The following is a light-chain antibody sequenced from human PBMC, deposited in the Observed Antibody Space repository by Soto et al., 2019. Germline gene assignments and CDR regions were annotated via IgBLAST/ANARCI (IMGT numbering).Light chain of an antibody. CDR1: SSDVGGYNY. Sequence: CVLPQPASASGAPGQSVTISCTGTSSDVGGYNYVSWYQQHPGKAPKLMIYEVSKRPSGVPDRFSASKSGNTASLTVSGLQAEDEADYYCSSYAGSNNHVFGTGTKVTVL. J-gene: IGLJ1*01. CDR3: SSYAGSNNHV. CDR2: EVS. V-gene: IGLV2-8*01.